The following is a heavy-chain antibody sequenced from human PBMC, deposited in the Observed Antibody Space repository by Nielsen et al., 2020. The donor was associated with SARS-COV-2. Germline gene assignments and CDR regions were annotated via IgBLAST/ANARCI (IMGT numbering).Heavy chain of an antibody. CDR3: ASLGWTGYTGYDYGH. D-gene: IGHD5-12*01. J-gene: IGHJ4*02. CDR1: EYSFTGYY. V-gene: IGHV1-2*06. CDR2: INAIKGVA. Sequence: ASVKVSCKASEYSFTGYYMHWVRQAPGQGLEWMGRINAIKGVADYAQKFQGRVTMTRDTSMNTAYLELTRLKSDDTAVYYCASLGWTGYTGYDYGHWGQGTLVTVSS.